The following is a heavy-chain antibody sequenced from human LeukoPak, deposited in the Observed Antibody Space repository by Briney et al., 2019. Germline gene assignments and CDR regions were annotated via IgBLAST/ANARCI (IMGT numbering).Heavy chain of an antibody. Sequence: GGSLRLSCAASGVTVSSTYMSWVRQAPGKGLEWVSVFYRGGSTYYADSVKGRFTISRDDSRNMLYLQMNSLRAEDTAVYYCAREFHYYDSSGPTLRGPYFDLWGQGTLVTVSS. CDR2: FYRGGST. D-gene: IGHD3-22*01. CDR1: GVTVSSTY. CDR3: AREFHYYDSSGPTLRGPYFDL. J-gene: IGHJ4*02. V-gene: IGHV3-66*01.